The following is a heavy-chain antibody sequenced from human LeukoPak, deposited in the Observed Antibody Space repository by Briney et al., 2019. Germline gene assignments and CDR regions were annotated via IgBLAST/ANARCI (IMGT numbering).Heavy chain of an antibody. V-gene: IGHV1-69*05. J-gene: IGHJ4*02. CDR2: IIPIFDTA. CDR1: GGTFSTYA. D-gene: IGHD2-21*02. CDR3: ARDGGCGGDCYSSHFDY. Sequence: SVKVSCKASGGTFSTYAISWVRQAPGQGLEWMGRIIPIFDTANYAQKFQGRVTITTGESTSTAYMERSSLRFEDTAVYYCARDGGCGGDCYSSHFDYWGQGTQVTVSS.